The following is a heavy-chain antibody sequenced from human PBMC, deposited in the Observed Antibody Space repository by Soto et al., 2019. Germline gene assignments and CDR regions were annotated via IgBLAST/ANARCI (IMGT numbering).Heavy chain of an antibody. CDR1: GFTFSSYG. Sequence: QVQLVESGGGVVQPGRSLRLSCAASGFTFSSYGMHWVRQAPGKGLEWVAVISYDGSNKYYADSVKGRFTISRDNSKNTLYLQIHSLRAEDTAVYYCAKDRPSGSRPYYDGMDVWGQGTTVTVSS. V-gene: IGHV3-30*18. CDR2: ISYDGSNK. J-gene: IGHJ6*02. D-gene: IGHD1-26*01. CDR3: AKDRPSGSRPYYDGMDV.